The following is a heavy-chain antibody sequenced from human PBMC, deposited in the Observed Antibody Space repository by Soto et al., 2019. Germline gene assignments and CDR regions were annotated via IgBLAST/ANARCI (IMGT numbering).Heavy chain of an antibody. J-gene: IGHJ4*02. D-gene: IGHD3-22*01. V-gene: IGHV4-59*01. CDR1: GVSISSYY. CDR3: ASARGGYYDY. Sequence: SETLSLTCTVSGVSISSYYWSWIRQPPGKGLELIGYIYYSGSTNYNPSLKSRVTISLDTSKNQFSLKLGSVTAADTAVYYCASARGGYYDYWGQGTLVTVSS. CDR2: IYYSGST.